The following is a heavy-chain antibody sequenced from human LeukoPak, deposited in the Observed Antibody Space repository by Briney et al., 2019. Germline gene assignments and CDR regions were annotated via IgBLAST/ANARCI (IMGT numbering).Heavy chain of an antibody. Sequence: PGGSLRLSCAASGFTFSAHGMHWVRQAPGKGLEWVAVISYDGSNKYYADSAKGRFTISRDNSKNTLNLQMNSLRAEDTAVYYCARDRPGGGINGMDVWGQGTTVTVSS. J-gene: IGHJ6*02. V-gene: IGHV3-33*08. CDR3: ARDRPGGGINGMDV. D-gene: IGHD3-16*01. CDR2: ISYDGSNK. CDR1: GFTFSAHG.